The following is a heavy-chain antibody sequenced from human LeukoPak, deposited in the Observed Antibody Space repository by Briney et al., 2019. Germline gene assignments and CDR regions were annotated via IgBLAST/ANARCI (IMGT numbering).Heavy chain of an antibody. CDR2: INWNGGST. J-gene: IGHJ4*02. V-gene: IGHV3-20*04. CDR1: GFSFDDYG. CDR3: AREVDTAMVTVGFDY. D-gene: IGHD5-18*01. Sequence: GGSLRLSCAASGFSFDDYGMSWVRHAPGKGLEWVSGINWNGGSTGYADSVKGRFTISRDNAKNSLYLQMNSLRAEDTALYYCAREVDTAMVTVGFDYWGQGTLVTVSS.